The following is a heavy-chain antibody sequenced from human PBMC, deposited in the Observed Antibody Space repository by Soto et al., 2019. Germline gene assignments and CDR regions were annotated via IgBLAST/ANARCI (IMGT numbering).Heavy chain of an antibody. D-gene: IGHD1-26*01. J-gene: IGHJ4*02. CDR3: ARDDRVSGVRASDY. CDR1: GFTFSSYS. CDR2: ISSSSGTI. Sequence: GGSLRLSCAASGFTFSSYSMNWVRQTPEKGLEWVSYISSSSGTIFYADSVKGRFTISRDNAKNSLYLQMNCLRDEDSSVYYCARDDRVSGVRASDYWGQGTLVTVS. V-gene: IGHV3-48*02.